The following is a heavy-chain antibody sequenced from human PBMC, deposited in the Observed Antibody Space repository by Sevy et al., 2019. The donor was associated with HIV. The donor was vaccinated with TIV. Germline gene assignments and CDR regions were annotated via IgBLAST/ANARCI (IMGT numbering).Heavy chain of an antibody. CDR2: IRYDGSNK. CDR1: GFTFSSYG. Sequence: GGSLRLSCAASGFTFSSYGMHWVRQAPGKGLEWVAFIRYDGSNKYYADSVKGRFTISRDNSKNTRYLQMNSLRAEDTAVYYCAKIRGRLRFLEWLTAYDAFDIWGQGTMVTVSS. V-gene: IGHV3-30*02. CDR3: AKIRGRLRFLEWLTAYDAFDI. D-gene: IGHD3-3*01. J-gene: IGHJ3*02.